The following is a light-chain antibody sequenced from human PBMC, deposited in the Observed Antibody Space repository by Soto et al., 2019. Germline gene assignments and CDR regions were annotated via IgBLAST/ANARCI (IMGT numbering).Light chain of an antibody. J-gene: IGKJ5*01. CDR3: QQYNNWPPIT. CDR2: GAS. V-gene: IGKV3D-15*01. CDR1: QSVSGSY. Sequence: PGEVATLSCRASQSVSGSYLAWYQQKPGQAPRLLIYGASSRATGIPDRFSGSGSGTDFILTITSLQSEDSGVYYCQQYNNWPPITFGQGTRLEIK.